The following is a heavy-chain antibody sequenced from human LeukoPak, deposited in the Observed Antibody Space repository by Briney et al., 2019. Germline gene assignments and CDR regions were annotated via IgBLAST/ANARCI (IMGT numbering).Heavy chain of an antibody. CDR3: ARYITRHYYDSSGYYHYFDY. CDR2: IYSGGNT. Sequence: GGSLRLSCAASGFTVSSNYMSWVRQAPGKGLEWVSVIYSGGNTYYADSVTGRFTISRDNSKNTLYLQMNSLRAEDTAVYYCARYITRHYYDSSGYYHYFDYWGQGTLVTVSS. CDR1: GFTVSSNY. D-gene: IGHD3-22*01. J-gene: IGHJ4*02. V-gene: IGHV3-53*01.